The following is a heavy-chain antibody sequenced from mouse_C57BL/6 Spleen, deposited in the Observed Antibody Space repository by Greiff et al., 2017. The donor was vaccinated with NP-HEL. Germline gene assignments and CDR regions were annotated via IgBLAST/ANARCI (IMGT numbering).Heavy chain of an antibody. CDR3: ASAYWGNAMDY. D-gene: IGHD2-10*01. J-gene: IGHJ4*01. Sequence: VQLQQSGAELVKPGASVKLSCKASGYTFTSYWMHWVKQRPGQGLEWIGMIHPNSGSTNYNEKFKSKATLTVDKSSSTAYMQLSSLTSEDSAVYYCASAYWGNAMDYWGQGTSVTVSS. V-gene: IGHV1-64*01. CDR2: IHPNSGST. CDR1: GYTFTSYW.